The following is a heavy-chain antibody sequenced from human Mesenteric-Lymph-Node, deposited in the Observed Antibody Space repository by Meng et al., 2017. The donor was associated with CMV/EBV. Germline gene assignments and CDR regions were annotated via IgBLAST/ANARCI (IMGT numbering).Heavy chain of an antibody. Sequence: SVKVSCKASGYIFTSYGISWVRQAPGQGLEWMGGIIPILGIPNYAQKFQGRVTITADKSTSTAYMELSSLRSEDTAMYYCAKAGSWYWTYYYAMDVWGQGTTVTVSS. CDR2: IIPILGIP. CDR3: AKAGSWYWTYYYAMDV. V-gene: IGHV1-69*10. D-gene: IGHD6-13*01. CDR1: GYIFTSYG. J-gene: IGHJ6*02.